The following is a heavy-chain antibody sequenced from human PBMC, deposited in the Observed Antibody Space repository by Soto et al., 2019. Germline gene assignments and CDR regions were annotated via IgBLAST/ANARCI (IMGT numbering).Heavy chain of an antibody. CDR1: GFTFSTNW. CDR3: ARPLGWRDAFDI. CDR2: IKHDGSDE. V-gene: IGHV3-7*01. Sequence: EVQLVESGGGLVQPGGSLRLSCAASGFTFSTNWMRWVRQAPGKGLEWVANIKHDGSDEYYVDPVKGRFTISRDNAKNSLYLQMSSLRAEDTAVYYCARPLGWRDAFDIWGQGTVVTVSS. J-gene: IGHJ3*02. D-gene: IGHD6-19*01.